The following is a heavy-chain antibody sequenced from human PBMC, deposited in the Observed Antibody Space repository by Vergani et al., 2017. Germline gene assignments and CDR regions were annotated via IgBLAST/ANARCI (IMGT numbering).Heavy chain of an antibody. CDR2: IKQDGSEK. V-gene: IGHV3-7*04. CDR3: ARRAGVRGVIANYSFDI. D-gene: IGHD3-10*01. Sequence: EVQLVESGGGLVQPGGSLRLSCAASGFTFSSYWMSWVRQAPGKGLEWVANIKQDGSEKYYVDSVKGRFTISRDNAKNSLYLQMNSLRAEETAVYYCARRAGVRGVIANYSFDIWGRGTMVTVSS. CDR1: GFTFSSYW. J-gene: IGHJ3*02.